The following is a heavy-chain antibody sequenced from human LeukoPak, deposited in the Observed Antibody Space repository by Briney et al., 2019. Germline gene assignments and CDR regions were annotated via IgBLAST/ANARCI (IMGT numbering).Heavy chain of an antibody. CDR3: ARGGAVAGLRWFDP. Sequence: SETLSLTCAVYGGSFSGYYWSWIRQPPGKGLEWIGEINHSGSTNYNPSLKSRVTISVGTSKNQFSLKLSSVTAADTAVYYCARGGAVAGLRWFDPWGQGTLVTVSS. J-gene: IGHJ5*02. CDR2: INHSGST. CDR1: GGSFSGYY. D-gene: IGHD6-19*01. V-gene: IGHV4-34*01.